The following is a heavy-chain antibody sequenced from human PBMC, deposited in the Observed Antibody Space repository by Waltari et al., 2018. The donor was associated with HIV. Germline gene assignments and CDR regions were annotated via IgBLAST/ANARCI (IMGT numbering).Heavy chain of an antibody. CDR2: IYPKSGDT. D-gene: IGHD2-15*01. CDR3: ARDQTTWYDSSGAADS. Sequence: QVPLVQSGAEVKKAGASVKVSCRASGNTLSDNSPHWVRQAPGQGLEWMGWIYPKSGDTNYAQQFQDRLTLTRDTSIATAYMELTSLDSDDTAMYFCARDQTTWYDSSGAADSWGQGTLVSVSS. J-gene: IGHJ4*02. V-gene: IGHV1-2*02. CDR1: GNTLSDNS.